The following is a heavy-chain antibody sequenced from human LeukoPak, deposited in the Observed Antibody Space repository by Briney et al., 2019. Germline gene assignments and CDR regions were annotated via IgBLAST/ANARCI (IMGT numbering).Heavy chain of an antibody. V-gene: IGHV1-18*01. CDR2: ISAYNGNT. Sequence: ASVKVSCKASGYTFSRYGISWVRQAPGQGLEWMGWISAYNGNTNYAQRVQGRVTMTTDTSTNTVYMELRSLRSDDTAVYYCARDVGSGNYYNCFDYWGQGTLVTVSS. CDR1: GYTFSRYG. D-gene: IGHD3-10*01. CDR3: ARDVGSGNYYNCFDY. J-gene: IGHJ4*02.